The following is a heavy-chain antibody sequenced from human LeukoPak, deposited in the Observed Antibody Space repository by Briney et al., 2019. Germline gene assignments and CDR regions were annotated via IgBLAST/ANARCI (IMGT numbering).Heavy chain of an antibody. J-gene: IGHJ3*02. Sequence: SETLSLTCTVSGYSISSGYYWGWIRQPPGKGPEWIAGIYHSGDTYHNPSLKSRVTISVDMSKNHFSLNLNSVTAADTAVYYCARDRYGDMVRDSFDIWGQGTMVTVS. D-gene: IGHD4-17*01. CDR2: IYHSGDT. V-gene: IGHV4-38-2*02. CDR3: ARDRYGDMVRDSFDI. CDR1: GYSISSGYY.